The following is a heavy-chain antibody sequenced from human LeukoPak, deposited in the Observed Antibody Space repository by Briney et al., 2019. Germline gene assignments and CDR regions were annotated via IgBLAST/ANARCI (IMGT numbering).Heavy chain of an antibody. CDR1: GGNMRSGDYY. CDR3: DRERYYNSRFFDF. Sequence: PSQTLSLTCSVSGGNMRSGDYYWSWIRQPPGKGLEWIGFIYFSGTTSYSPSLRSRPTMSVDTSKNQFSLKLSSVTAADTAVYYCDRERYYNSRFFDFWGQGTLVTVSS. CDR2: IYFSGTT. V-gene: IGHV4-30-4*01. D-gene: IGHD2/OR15-2a*01. J-gene: IGHJ4*02.